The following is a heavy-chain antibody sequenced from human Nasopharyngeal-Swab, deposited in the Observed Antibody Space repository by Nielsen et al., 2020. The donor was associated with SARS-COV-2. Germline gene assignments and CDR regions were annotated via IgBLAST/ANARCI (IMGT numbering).Heavy chain of an antibody. CDR3: ARHAGSSWDYYYYYYMDV. CDR2: IYYSGST. V-gene: IGHV4-39*01. D-gene: IGHD6-13*01. Sequence: SETLSLTCTVSGGSISSYYWGWIRQPPGKGLEWIGSIYYSGSTYYNPSLKSRVTISVDTSKNQFSLKLSSVTAADTAVYYCARHAGSSWDYYYYYYMDVWGKGTTVTVSS. J-gene: IGHJ6*03. CDR1: GGSISSYY.